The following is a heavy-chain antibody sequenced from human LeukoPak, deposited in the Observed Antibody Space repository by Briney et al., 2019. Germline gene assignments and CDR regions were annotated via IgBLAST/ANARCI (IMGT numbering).Heavy chain of an antibody. J-gene: IGHJ4*02. CDR2: ISWNSGSI. V-gene: IGHV3-9*01. CDR3: AKDMYPLIAVAGRAVVGDY. D-gene: IGHD6-19*01. CDR1: GFIFDDYA. Sequence: GRSLRLSCAASGFIFDDYAMHWVRQAPGKGLEWVSGISWNSGSIGYADSVKSRFTISRDNAKNSLYLQMNSLRAEDTALYYCAKDMYPLIAVAGRAVVGDYWGQGTLVTASS.